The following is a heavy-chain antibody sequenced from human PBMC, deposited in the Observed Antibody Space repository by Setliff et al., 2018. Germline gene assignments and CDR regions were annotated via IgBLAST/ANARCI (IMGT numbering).Heavy chain of an antibody. J-gene: IGHJ3*02. D-gene: IGHD3-10*01. CDR2: INHYGST. CDR1: DGSFSDYY. Sequence: SETLSLTCAVYDGSFSDYYWSWIRQPPGKGLEWIGEINHYGSTKYKSSLKSRVTISVDAPKNQFSLKLHSVTAADTAVYYCARRWNFGPYGSGIHDGFDMWGEGTMVTVSS. V-gene: IGHV4-34*01. CDR3: ARRWNFGPYGSGIHDGFDM.